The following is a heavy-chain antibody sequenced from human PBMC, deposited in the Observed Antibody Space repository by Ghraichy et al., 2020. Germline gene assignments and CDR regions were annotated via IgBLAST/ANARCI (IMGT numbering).Heavy chain of an antibody. D-gene: IGHD3-9*01. CDR3: ARRVRSFDWLFNYGMDV. Sequence: GGSLRLSCAASGFTFSSYSMNWVRQAPGKGLEWVSYISSSSSTIYYADSVKGRFTISRDNAKNSLYLQMNSLRDEDTAVYYCARRVRSFDWLFNYGMDVWGQGTTVTVSS. CDR1: GFTFSSYS. V-gene: IGHV3-48*02. CDR2: ISSSSSTI. J-gene: IGHJ6*02.